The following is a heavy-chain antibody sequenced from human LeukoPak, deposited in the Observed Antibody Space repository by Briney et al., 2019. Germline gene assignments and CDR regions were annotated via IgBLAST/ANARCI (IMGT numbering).Heavy chain of an antibody. Sequence: SETLSLTCTVSGYSISSGYYWGWIRQPPGKGLEWIGSIYHSGSTYYNPSLKSRVTISVDTSKNQFSLKLSSVTAADTAVYYCVRHSGSYFPGPFDYWGQGTLVTVSS. J-gene: IGHJ4*02. V-gene: IGHV4-38-2*02. CDR2: IYHSGST. CDR3: VRHSGSYFPGPFDY. CDR1: GYSISSGYY. D-gene: IGHD1-26*01.